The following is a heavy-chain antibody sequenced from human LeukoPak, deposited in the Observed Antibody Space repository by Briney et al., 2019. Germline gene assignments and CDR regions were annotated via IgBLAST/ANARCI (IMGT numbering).Heavy chain of an antibody. CDR3: ATSQGPGNHWFDP. CDR1: GFTVTSNS. Sequence: GGSLRLSCAASGFTVTSNSMNWVRQAPGKGLEWVSVISTGDEIHYAESVRGRFTISRDSSSNTLSLHMKSLRVEDTAIYYCATSQGPGNHWFDPWGQGTLVTVSS. V-gene: IGHV3-53*01. CDR2: ISTGDEI. J-gene: IGHJ5*02.